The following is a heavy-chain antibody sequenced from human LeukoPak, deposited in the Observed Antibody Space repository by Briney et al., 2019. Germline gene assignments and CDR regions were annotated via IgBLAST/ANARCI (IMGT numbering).Heavy chain of an antibody. V-gene: IGHV3-21*06. J-gene: IGHJ4*02. CDR1: GLTFSTSG. Sequence: GGSLRLSCTASGLTFSTSGFNWVRQAPGKGLEWVASIGPTGSDRYHADSIKGRFTISRDNANNFLYLQMDSLRAEDTAVYYCATETNGRHYDYWGQGTLLTVSS. CDR2: IGPTGSDR. CDR3: ATETNGRHYDY. D-gene: IGHD1-14*01.